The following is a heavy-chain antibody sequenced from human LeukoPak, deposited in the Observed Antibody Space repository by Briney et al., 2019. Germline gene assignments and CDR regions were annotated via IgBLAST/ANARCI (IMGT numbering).Heavy chain of an antibody. Sequence: GGSLRLSCAASGFTFSSYAMNWVRQAPGKGLEWVSGISAGGGSTNHADSVKGGFTISRDNSKNTLYLQMNSLRAEDTAVYYCAKDQSYSSTWYRGMDVWGQGTTVTVSS. J-gene: IGHJ6*02. V-gene: IGHV3-23*01. CDR1: GFTFSSYA. D-gene: IGHD6-13*01. CDR3: AKDQSYSSTWYRGMDV. CDR2: ISAGGGST.